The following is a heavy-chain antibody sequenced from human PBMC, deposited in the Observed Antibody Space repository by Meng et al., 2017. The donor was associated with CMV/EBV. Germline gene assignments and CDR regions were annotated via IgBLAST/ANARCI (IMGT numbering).Heavy chain of an antibody. Sequence: VPLWEAGGGLVQPWRLPRLPFACVGFNFSSFGLPWVSQAPGKGLELGAINSKDGNNKYQPGFVKGRFPISRDNFKDTLYLQMDRLRAEDTAGYYCAPGLFDPWGQGTLVTVSS. CDR2: NSKDGNNK. V-gene: IGHV3-30-3*01. J-gene: IGHJ5*02. CDR3: APGLFDP. CDR1: GFNFSSFG.